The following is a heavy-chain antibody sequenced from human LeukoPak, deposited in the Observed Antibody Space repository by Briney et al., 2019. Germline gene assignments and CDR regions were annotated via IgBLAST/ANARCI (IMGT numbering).Heavy chain of an antibody. CDR3: ARETSEAFET. D-gene: IGHD2-2*01. J-gene: IGHJ5*02. CDR1: RDTLTEEY. V-gene: IGHV1-2*02. Sequence: GSVRHSSKAFRDTLTEEYIQWGRQAPGQGREWMGSIRPNRGDANYGQKFQGQATTTTHPSIPPAYLELSSLTPDDPALYDCARETSEAFETWGQGTPGTDSS. CDR2: IRPNRGDA.